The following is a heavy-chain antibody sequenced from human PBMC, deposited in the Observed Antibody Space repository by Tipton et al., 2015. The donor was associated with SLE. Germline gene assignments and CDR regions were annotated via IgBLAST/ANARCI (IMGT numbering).Heavy chain of an antibody. Sequence: TLSLTCTVSGGSISSYYWSWIRQPPGKGLEWIGYIYYSGSTNYNPSLKSRVTISVDTSKNQFSLKLSSVTAADTAVHYCARERSSTPYYYYYMDVWGKGTTVTVSS. CDR2: IYYSGST. J-gene: IGHJ6*03. CDR3: ARERSSTPYYYYYMDV. D-gene: IGHD2-2*01. CDR1: GGSISSYY. V-gene: IGHV4-59*01.